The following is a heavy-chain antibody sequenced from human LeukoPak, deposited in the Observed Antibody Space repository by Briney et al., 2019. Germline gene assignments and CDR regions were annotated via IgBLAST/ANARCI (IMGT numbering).Heavy chain of an antibody. CDR3: ATTSGFWSGGGGI. CDR2: INPNSGGT. D-gene: IGHD3-3*01. J-gene: IGHJ4*02. CDR1: GYTFTGYY. Sequence: ASVKVSCKASGYTFTGYYIHWVRQAPGQGLEWMGWINPNSGGTEYEQKFQGRVTLTRDTSITTAYMDLSRLTFDDTAIYYCATTSGFWSGGGGIWGQGTLVTVSS. V-gene: IGHV1-2*02.